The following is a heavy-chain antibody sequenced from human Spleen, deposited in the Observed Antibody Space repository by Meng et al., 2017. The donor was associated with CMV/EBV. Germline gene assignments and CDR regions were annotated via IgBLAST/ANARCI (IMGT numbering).Heavy chain of an antibody. CDR1: GGSISTSSFY. CDR2: MYYSGST. Sequence: SETLSLTCTVSGGSISTSSFYWGWIRQPPGKGLEWIGNMYYSGSTYYSPSLKSRVTISVDTSKNQFSLKLSSVTAADTAVYYCASERNSYESSDEGDAFDIWGQGTMVTVSS. D-gene: IGHD3-22*01. V-gene: IGHV4-39*07. CDR3: ASERNSYESSDEGDAFDI. J-gene: IGHJ3*02.